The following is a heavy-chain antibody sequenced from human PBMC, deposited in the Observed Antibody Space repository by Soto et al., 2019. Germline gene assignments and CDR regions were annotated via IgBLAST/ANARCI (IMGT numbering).Heavy chain of an antibody. Sequence: GGSLRLSCAASGFTFSSYSMNWVRQAPGKGLEWVSYISSSSSTIYYADSVKGRFTISRDNAKNSLYLQMNSLGDEDTAVYYCARSITIFGVVPYYYYGMDGRGQGTMVTVSS. CDR3: ARSITIFGVVPYYYYGMDG. CDR2: ISSSSSTI. D-gene: IGHD3-3*01. V-gene: IGHV3-48*02. J-gene: IGHJ6*02. CDR1: GFTFSSYS.